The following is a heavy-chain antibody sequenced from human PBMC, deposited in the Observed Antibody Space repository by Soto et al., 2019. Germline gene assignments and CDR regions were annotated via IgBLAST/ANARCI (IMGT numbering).Heavy chain of an antibody. J-gene: IGHJ4*02. V-gene: IGHV1-18*01. Sequence: QVQLVQSGAEVKKPGASVKVSCKASGYTFTSYGISWVRQAPGQGLEWMGWISAYNGNTKNAQKLQGRVTMTTDTPTGTAYMKLRSRRPDATAVYNCARNSPPVAYWGQGTLVTVSS. CDR3: ARNSPPVAY. CDR2: ISAYNGNT. CDR1: GYTFTSYG.